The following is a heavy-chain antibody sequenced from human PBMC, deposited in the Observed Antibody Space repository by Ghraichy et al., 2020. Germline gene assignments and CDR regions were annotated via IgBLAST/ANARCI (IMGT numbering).Heavy chain of an antibody. D-gene: IGHD6-13*01. Sequence: GESLNISCAASGFTFSSYAMSWVRQAPGKGLEWVSAISGSGGSTYYADSVKGRFTISRDNSKNTLYLQMNSLRAENTAVYYCAKDWGIAAARFPYGMDVWGQGTTVTVSS. V-gene: IGHV3-23*01. CDR3: AKDWGIAAARFPYGMDV. CDR2: ISGSGGST. CDR1: GFTFSSYA. J-gene: IGHJ6*02.